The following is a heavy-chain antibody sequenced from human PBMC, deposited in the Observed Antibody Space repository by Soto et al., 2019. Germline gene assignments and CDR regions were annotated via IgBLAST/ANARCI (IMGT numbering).Heavy chain of an antibody. Sequence: VQLVESGGGVVQPGRSLRLSCAASGFTFSSYGMHWVRQAPGKGLEWVAVIWYDGSNKYYADSVKGRFTISRDNSKNTLYLQMNSLRAEDTAVYYCAREKVLSSSWYMGYYYYYGMDVWGQGTTVTVSS. J-gene: IGHJ6*02. V-gene: IGHV3-33*01. D-gene: IGHD6-13*01. CDR2: IWYDGSNK. CDR3: AREKVLSSSWYMGYYYYYGMDV. CDR1: GFTFSSYG.